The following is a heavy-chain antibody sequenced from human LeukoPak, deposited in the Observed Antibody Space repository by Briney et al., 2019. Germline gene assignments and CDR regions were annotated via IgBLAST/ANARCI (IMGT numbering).Heavy chain of an antibody. D-gene: IGHD4-17*01. CDR1: GFTVSSNY. J-gene: IGHJ4*02. Sequence: GGSLRLSCAASGFTVSSNYMSWVRQAPGKGLEWVPVIYSGGSTYYADSVKGRFTISRHNSKNTLYLQMNSLRAEDTVVYYCARGVLYGEYFDYWGQGTLVTVSS. V-gene: IGHV3-53*04. CDR2: IYSGGST. CDR3: ARGVLYGEYFDY.